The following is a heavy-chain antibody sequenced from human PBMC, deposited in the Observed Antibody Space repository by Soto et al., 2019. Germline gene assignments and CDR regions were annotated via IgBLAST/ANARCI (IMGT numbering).Heavy chain of an antibody. V-gene: IGHV1-18*01. CDR2: ISAYNDNT. J-gene: IGHJ4*02. Sequence: ASAKVSCKASGYTFTSYGISWVRQAPGQGIEWMGRISAYNDNTKYAQKLQGRVTMTTDTFTSTAYMELRSLRSYDTVVYYCARDYPITMVRGVDYWGQGTLLTVSS. CDR1: GYTFTSYG. D-gene: IGHD3-10*01. CDR3: ARDYPITMVRGVDY.